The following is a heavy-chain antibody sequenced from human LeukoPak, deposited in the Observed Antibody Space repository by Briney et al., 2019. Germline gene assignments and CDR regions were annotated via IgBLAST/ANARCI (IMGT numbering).Heavy chain of an antibody. D-gene: IGHD3-16*01. CDR3: AKDDAWGRFQD. Sequence: GGSLRLSCAASGFTFSSDGMSWVRQAPGEGLEWVSSISGSGGSTYYADSVKGRFTISRDNSKNTLYLQMNSLRAEDTAVYYCAKDDAWGRFQDWGQGTLVTVSS. J-gene: IGHJ1*01. CDR1: GFTFSSDG. V-gene: IGHV3-23*01. CDR2: ISGSGGST.